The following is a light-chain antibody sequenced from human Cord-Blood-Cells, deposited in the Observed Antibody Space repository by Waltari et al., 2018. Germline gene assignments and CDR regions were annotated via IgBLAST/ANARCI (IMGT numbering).Light chain of an antibody. CDR2: AAS. Sequence: DIQMTPSPSSLSASVGDRVTITCRASQSISSYLNCYQQKPGRAPKLLIYAASSLQSGVPSRFSCSGSGTDFTLTISSLQPEDFATYYCQQSYSTPTFGQGTKVEIK. V-gene: IGKV1-39*01. J-gene: IGKJ1*01. CDR3: QQSYSTPT. CDR1: QSISSY.